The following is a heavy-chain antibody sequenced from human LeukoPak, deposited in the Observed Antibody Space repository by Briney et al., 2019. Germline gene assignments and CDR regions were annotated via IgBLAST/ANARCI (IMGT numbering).Heavy chain of an antibody. CDR2: ISYDGRNK. CDR1: GFTFNNYG. Sequence: GKSLRLSCAASGFTFNNYGMHWVRQAPGKGLEWVAVISYDGRNKHYPDSVKGRFTISRDISADTLWLQMDSLRTEDTAVYYCAKGPLRGTAAAIDYWGQGTLVTVSS. V-gene: IGHV3-30*18. CDR3: AKGPLRGTAAAIDY. D-gene: IGHD2-2*01. J-gene: IGHJ4*02.